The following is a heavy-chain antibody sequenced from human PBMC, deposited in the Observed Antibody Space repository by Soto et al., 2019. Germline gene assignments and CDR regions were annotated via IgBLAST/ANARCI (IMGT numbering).Heavy chain of an antibody. Sequence: QVQLQESGPGLVKPSQTLSLTCTVSGGSISSGTSYWSWIRQRPGKGLEWIGYIFYSGSFYYTPSLRGRVIILADTSKNQLTLRLGSVTAADTAVYYCARAPETPSILGVALPYFFDYWGQGALVTVSS. D-gene: IGHD3-3*01. CDR2: IFYSGSF. V-gene: IGHV4-31*03. CDR3: ARAPETPSILGVALPYFFDY. CDR1: GGSISSGTSY. J-gene: IGHJ4*02.